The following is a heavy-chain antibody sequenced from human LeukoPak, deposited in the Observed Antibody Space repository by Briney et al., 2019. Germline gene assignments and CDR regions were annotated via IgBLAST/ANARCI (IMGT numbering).Heavy chain of an antibody. Sequence: PGGSLRLSCAASGFTFSSYSMNWVRQAPGKGLEWVSSISSSSSYIYYADSVKGRFTISRDNAKNSLYLQMNSLRAEDTAVYYCARDRYYYDSSGYYSDYWGQGTLVTVSS. CDR1: GFTFSSYS. CDR3: ARDRYYYDSSGYYSDY. D-gene: IGHD3-22*01. J-gene: IGHJ4*02. V-gene: IGHV3-21*01. CDR2: ISSSSSYI.